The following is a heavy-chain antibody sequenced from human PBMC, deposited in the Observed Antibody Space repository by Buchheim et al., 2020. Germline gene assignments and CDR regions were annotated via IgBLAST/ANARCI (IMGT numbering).Heavy chain of an antibody. J-gene: IGHJ4*02. CDR2: IKPNGSDK. V-gene: IGHV3-7*01. CDR1: GFTFSTYW. Sequence: EVQLVESGGGLVQPGGSLRLSCAASGFTFSTYWMTWVRQAPGKGLEWLANIKPNGSDKYYLDSVKGRFNISRDNAKNSLYLQMNSLKVENTSVYYGAKDAYYPEKAVTGPDEWGQGSL. D-gene: IGHD2-21*02. CDR3: AKDAYYPEKAVTGPDE.